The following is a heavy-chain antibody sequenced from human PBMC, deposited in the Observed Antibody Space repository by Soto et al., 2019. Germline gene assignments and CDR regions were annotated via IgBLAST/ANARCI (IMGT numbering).Heavy chain of an antibody. CDR2: IYPGDSDT. CDR1: GYSFTSYW. V-gene: IGHV5-51*01. J-gene: IGHJ6*02. CDR3: ARHGDSYYYYYGMDV. D-gene: IGHD2-15*01. Sequence: GESLKISCNGSGYSFTSYWIGWVRQMPGKGLEWMGIIYPGDSDTRYSPSFQGQVTISADKSISTAYLQWSSLKASDTAMYYCARHGDSYYYYYGMDVWGQGTTVTVSS.